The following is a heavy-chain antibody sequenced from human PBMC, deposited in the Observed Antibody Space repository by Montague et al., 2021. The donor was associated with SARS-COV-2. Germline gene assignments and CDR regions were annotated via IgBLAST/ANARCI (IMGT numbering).Heavy chain of an antibody. CDR2: IDHTGDT. CDR3: ARGTRVVGITPGFRW. Sequence: SETLSLTCAVSGGSFHIFSWGWIRQSPGKGLEWIGEIDHTGDTKYNPSLKSRVTISVDKSKNRFSLNVTSMTAADTAMYYCARGTRVVGITPGFRWWGQGTQVAVSS. CDR1: GGSFHIFS. V-gene: IGHV4-34*01. D-gene: IGHD3-22*01. J-gene: IGHJ4*02.